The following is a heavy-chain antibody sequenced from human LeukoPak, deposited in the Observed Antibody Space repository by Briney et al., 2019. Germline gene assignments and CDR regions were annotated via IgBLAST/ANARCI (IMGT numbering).Heavy chain of an antibody. CDR2: IFHSGST. Sequence: SETLSLTCTVSGASIIGPKWWNWVRLSPGKGMEWIGEIFHSGSTHYNSSLKSRVTISVDTSKNQFSLILTSVTDADTAVYYCATSSGWYRYDSWGQGTLVTVSS. V-gene: IGHV4-4*02. CDR3: ATSSGWYRYDS. D-gene: IGHD6-19*01. J-gene: IGHJ4*02. CDR1: GASIIGPKW.